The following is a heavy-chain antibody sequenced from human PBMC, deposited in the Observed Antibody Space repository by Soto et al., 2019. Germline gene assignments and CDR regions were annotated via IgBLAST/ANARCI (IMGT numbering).Heavy chain of an antibody. V-gene: IGHV3-33*01. D-gene: IGHD2-21*02. J-gene: IGHJ4*02. CDR2: IWYDGSKK. CDR3: VTDHCGGDCYSNPYFDY. Sequence: QVQLVESGGGVVQPGRSLRLSCAASGFTFSTYGIHWVRQAPGKGLEWLAVIWYDGSKKYYADSVQGRFTISRDNSKNTGYLQMNSLRAEDTAVYYCVTDHCGGDCYSNPYFDYWGQGTLVTVSS. CDR1: GFTFSTYG.